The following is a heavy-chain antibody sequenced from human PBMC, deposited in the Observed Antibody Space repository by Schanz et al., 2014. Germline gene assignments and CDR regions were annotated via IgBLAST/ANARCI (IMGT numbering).Heavy chain of an antibody. CDR3: AKVDRTRYYAMDV. CDR1: GGTFSSST. D-gene: IGHD3-9*01. CDR2: FHHEDGDT. V-gene: IGHV1-69*06. Sequence: QLMQSGSEVRKPGSSVKVSCKASGGTFSSSTLTWVRQAPGRGLEWMGGFHHEDGDTVYAQKFQGRVTMTADKSTSTVYMEVSGLRSEDTAVYYCAKVDRTRYYAMDVWGQGTTVTVSS. J-gene: IGHJ6*02.